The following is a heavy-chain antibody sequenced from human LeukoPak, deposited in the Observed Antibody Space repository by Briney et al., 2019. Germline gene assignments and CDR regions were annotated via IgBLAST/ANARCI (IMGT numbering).Heavy chain of an antibody. D-gene: IGHD3-10*01. J-gene: IGHJ4*02. V-gene: IGHV1-18*01. CDR2: ISAYNGNT. CDR3: ARAGLWFGELFMDY. Sequence: ASVKVSCKASGYTFTSHGISWVRQAPGQGLEWMGWISAYNGNTNYAQKLQGRVTMTTDTSTSTAYMELRSLRSDDTAVYYCARAGLWFGELFMDYWGQGTLVTVSS. CDR1: GYTFTSHG.